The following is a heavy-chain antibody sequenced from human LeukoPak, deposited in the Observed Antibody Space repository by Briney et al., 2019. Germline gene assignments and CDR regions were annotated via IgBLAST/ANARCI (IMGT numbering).Heavy chain of an antibody. J-gene: IGHJ3*02. CDR2: INHSGST. Sequence: SETLSLTCAVYGGSFSGYYWSWIRQPPGKGLEWIGEINHSGSTNYNPSLKSRVTISVGTSKNQFSLKLSSVTAADTAVYYCARSITMIVVVIRPVDAFDIWGQGTMVTVSS. D-gene: IGHD3-22*01. V-gene: IGHV4-34*01. CDR1: GGSFSGYY. CDR3: ARSITMIVVVIRPVDAFDI.